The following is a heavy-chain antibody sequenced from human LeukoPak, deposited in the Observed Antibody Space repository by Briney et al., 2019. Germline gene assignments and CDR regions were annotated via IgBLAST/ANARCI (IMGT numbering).Heavy chain of an antibody. CDR2: IYYSGST. V-gene: IGHV4-59*08. D-gene: IGHD4-17*01. CDR1: GGSISSYY. J-gene: IGHJ4*02. CDR3: ARLEGGDYVLSCFDY. Sequence: SETLSLTCTVSGGSISSYYWSWIRQPPGKGLEWIGYIYYSGSTNYNPSLKSRVTISVDTSKNQFSLKLSSVTGADTAVYYCARLEGGDYVLSCFDYWGQGTLVTVSS.